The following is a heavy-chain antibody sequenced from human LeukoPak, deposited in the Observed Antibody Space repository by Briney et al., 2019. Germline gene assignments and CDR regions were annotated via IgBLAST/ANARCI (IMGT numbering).Heavy chain of an antibody. CDR1: GYTFTSYD. Sequence: ASVKVSCKASGYTFTSYDINWVRQATGQGLEWMGWMNPNSGGTNYAQKFQGWVTMTRDTSISTAYMELSRLRSDDTAVYYCARDGEMAEWYFQHWGQGTLVTVSS. J-gene: IGHJ1*01. CDR2: MNPNSGGT. D-gene: IGHD5-24*01. CDR3: ARDGEMAEWYFQH. V-gene: IGHV1-2*04.